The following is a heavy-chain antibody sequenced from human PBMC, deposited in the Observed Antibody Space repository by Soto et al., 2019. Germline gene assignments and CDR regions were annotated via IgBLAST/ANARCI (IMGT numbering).Heavy chain of an antibody. CDR1: GFTFSSYS. V-gene: IGHV3-21*01. CDR2: ISSSSSYI. CDR3: ARDGYITMVRGVIDY. J-gene: IGHJ4*02. Sequence: GGSLRLSCAASGFTFSSYSMNWVRQAPGKGLEWVSSISSSSSYIYYADSVKGRFTISRDNAKNSLYLQMNSLRAEDTAVYYCARDGYITMVRGVIDYWGQGTLVTVSS. D-gene: IGHD3-10*01.